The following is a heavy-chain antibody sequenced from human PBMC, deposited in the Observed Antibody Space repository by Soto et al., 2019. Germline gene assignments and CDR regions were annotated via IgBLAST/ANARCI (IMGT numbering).Heavy chain of an antibody. CDR2: ISYDGSNK. Sequence: QVQLVESGGGVVQPGRSLRLSCAASGFTFSSYGMHWVRQAPGKGLEWVAVISYDGSNKYYADSVKGRFTISRDNSKNTVYLQMNRLRAEDTAVYYCAKDVSSILGYCSGGSCYSRYFDLWGRGTLVTVSS. CDR1: GFTFSSYG. J-gene: IGHJ2*01. D-gene: IGHD2-15*01. CDR3: AKDVSSILGYCSGGSCYSRYFDL. V-gene: IGHV3-30*18.